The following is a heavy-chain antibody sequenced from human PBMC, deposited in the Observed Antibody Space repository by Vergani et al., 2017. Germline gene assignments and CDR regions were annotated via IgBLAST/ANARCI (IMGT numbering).Heavy chain of an antibody. CDR2: IYYSGST. Sequence: QLQLQESGPGLVKPSETLSLTCTVSGGSISSSSYYWGWIRQPPGKGLEWIGSIYYSGSTSYNPSLKSRVTISVDTSKNQFSLKLSSVTAADTAVYYCARVRYCSGGSCYLYYFDYWGQGTLVTVSS. V-gene: IGHV4-39*01. D-gene: IGHD2-15*01. CDR3: ARVRYCSGGSCYLYYFDY. CDR1: GGSISSSSYY. J-gene: IGHJ4*02.